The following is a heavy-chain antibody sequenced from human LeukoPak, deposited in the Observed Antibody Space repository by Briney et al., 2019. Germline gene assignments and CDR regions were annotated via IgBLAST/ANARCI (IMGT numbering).Heavy chain of an antibody. Sequence: SETLSLTCTVSGYSISSGYYWGWIRQPPGKGLEWIGSIYHSESTYYNPSLKSRVTISVDTSKNQFSLKLSSVTAADTAVYYCASRTGGIVLMVYAEYYFDYWGQGTLVTVSS. V-gene: IGHV4-38-2*02. CDR2: IYHSEST. CDR1: GYSISSGYY. J-gene: IGHJ4*02. D-gene: IGHD2-8*01. CDR3: ASRTGGIVLMVYAEYYFDY.